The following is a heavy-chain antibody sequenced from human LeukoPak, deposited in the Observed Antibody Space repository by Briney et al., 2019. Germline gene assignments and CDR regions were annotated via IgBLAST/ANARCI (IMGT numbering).Heavy chain of an antibody. J-gene: IGHJ6*03. D-gene: IGHD1-26*01. V-gene: IGHV3-21*01. CDR1: GFTFSSYS. Sequence: PGGSLRLSCAASGFTFSSYSMNWVRQAPGKGLEWVSSISSSSSYIYYADSVKGRFTISRDNAKNSLYLQMNSLRAEDTAVYYCARDQGEPLLPYYMDVWGKGTTVTVSS. CDR2: ISSSSSYI. CDR3: ARDQGEPLLPYYMDV.